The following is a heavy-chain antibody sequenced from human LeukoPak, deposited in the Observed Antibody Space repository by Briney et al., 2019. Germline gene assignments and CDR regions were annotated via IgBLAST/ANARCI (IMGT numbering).Heavy chain of an antibody. D-gene: IGHD6-19*01. CDR3: AKDRASSGWYFDY. J-gene: IGHJ4*02. CDR1: GGSFSGYY. Sequence: LSLTCAVYGGSFSGYYWSWIRQPPGKGLEWVSGISWNSGSIGYADSVKGRFTISRDNAKNSLYLQMNSLRAEDTALYYCAKDRASSGWYFDYWGQGTLVTVSS. CDR2: ISWNSGSI. V-gene: IGHV3-9*01.